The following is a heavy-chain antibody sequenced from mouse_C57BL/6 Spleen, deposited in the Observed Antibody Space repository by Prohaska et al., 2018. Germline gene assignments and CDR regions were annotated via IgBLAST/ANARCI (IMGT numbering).Heavy chain of an antibody. CDR3: AKWNCDGAY. V-gene: IGHV1-26*01. D-gene: IGHD4-1*01. Sequence: EVTPLHSAPPLATSWPAVIISRKPSRYTFTHYYMNWVEQRHGNSLEWIGYINPNNGGTSYNQKLKGKATLTVDKSSSTAYMEHSSLTCESSAVYYCAKWNCDGAYSGHGTLVSVSA. CDR2: INPNNGGT. CDR1: RYTFTHYY. J-gene: IGHJ3*01.